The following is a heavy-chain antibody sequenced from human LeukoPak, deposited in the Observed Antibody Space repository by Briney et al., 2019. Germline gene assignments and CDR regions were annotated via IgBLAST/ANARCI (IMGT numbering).Heavy chain of an antibody. CDR3: ARERGITMVRGVIDPHLAI. CDR2: IWYDGSNK. J-gene: IGHJ3*02. CDR1: GFTFSSYG. V-gene: IGHV3-33*01. Sequence: QPGGSLRLSCAASGFTFSSYGMHWVRQAPGKGLEWVAVIWYDGSNKYYADSVKGRFTISRDNSKNTLYLQMNSLRAEDTAVYYCARERGITMVRGVIDPHLAIWGQGTMVTVSS. D-gene: IGHD3-10*01.